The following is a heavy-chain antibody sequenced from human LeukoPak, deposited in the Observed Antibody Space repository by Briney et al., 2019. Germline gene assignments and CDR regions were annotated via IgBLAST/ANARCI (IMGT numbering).Heavy chain of an antibody. CDR2: IIPIFGTA. V-gene: IGHV1-69*13. Sequence: SVKVSCKASGGTFSSYAISWVRQAPGQGLEWMGGIIPIFGTANYAQKFQGRVTITADESTSTAYMELSSLRSEDTAVYYCARALNYYYGMDAWGQGTTVTVSS. J-gene: IGHJ6*02. CDR3: ARALNYYYGMDA. CDR1: GGTFSSYA.